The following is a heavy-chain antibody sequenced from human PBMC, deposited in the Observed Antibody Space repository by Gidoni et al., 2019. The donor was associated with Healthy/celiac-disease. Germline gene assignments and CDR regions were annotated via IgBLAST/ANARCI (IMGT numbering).Heavy chain of an antibody. CDR3: ARLSGVVPAALDY. D-gene: IGHD2-2*01. J-gene: IGHJ4*02. Sequence: QLQLQESGPGLVKPSETLSLTCTVSGGSISSSSYYWGWIRQPPGKGLEWIGSIYYSGSTYYNPSLKSRVTISVDTSKNQFSLKLSSVTAADTAVYYCARLSGVVPAALDYWGQGTLVTVSS. CDR2: IYYSGST. V-gene: IGHV4-39*01. CDR1: GGSISSSSYY.